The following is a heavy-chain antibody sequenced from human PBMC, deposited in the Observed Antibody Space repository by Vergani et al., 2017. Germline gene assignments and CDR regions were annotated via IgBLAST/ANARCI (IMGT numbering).Heavy chain of an antibody. CDR3: AKHFRGWGIDY. V-gene: IGHV3-30*02. J-gene: IGHJ4*02. CDR2: IQFDGSNQ. D-gene: IGHD3-16*01. CDR1: GFTLSNYD. Sequence: QVQLVESGGGVVQRGGSLRLSCATSGFTLSNYDMQWIRQGPGKGLEFVAFIQFDGSNQYYADSAKGRFTLSRDFSKNTLYLKMNSLRTDDTATYYCAKHFRGWGIDYWGQGTQVIVSS.